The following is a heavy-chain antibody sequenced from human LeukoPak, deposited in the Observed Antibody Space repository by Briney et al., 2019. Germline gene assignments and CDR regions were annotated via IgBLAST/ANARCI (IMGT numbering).Heavy chain of an antibody. CDR3: AKGRNYDFNWFDP. D-gene: IGHD3-3*01. CDR2: IYNDGTT. CDR1: GFIVSSNY. Sequence: GGSLRLSCAASGFIVSSNYMSWVRQGPGKGLEWVALIYNDGTTYYTDSVKGRFTISRDNSKNTLYLQMNSLRAEDTAVYYCAKGRNYDFNWFDPWGQGTLVTVSS. J-gene: IGHJ5*02. V-gene: IGHV3-53*01.